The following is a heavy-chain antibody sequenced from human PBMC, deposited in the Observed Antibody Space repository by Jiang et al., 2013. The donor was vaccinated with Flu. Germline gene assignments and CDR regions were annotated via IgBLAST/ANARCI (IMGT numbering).Heavy chain of an antibody. V-gene: IGHV1-2*02. Sequence: QGLEWMGWINPNSGGTNYAQRFQGRVTMTRDTSISTAYMELSRLRSDDTAVYYCARSRSGSHFDYWGPGEPWSPSPQ. J-gene: IGHJ4*02. CDR3: ARSRSGSHFDY. CDR2: INPNSGGT. D-gene: IGHD5-12*01.